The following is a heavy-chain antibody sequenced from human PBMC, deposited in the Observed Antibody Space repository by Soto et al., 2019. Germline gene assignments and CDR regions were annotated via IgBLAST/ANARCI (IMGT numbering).Heavy chain of an antibody. CDR1: GGSVSSGSYY. D-gene: IGHD4-17*01. CDR2: IYYSGST. Sequence: QVQLQESGPGLVKPSETLSLTCTVSGGSVSSGSYYWSWIRQPPGKGLEWIGYIYYSGSTNYNPSLKSPVTISVDTSKNQFSRKLSSVTAADTAVYYCARSDYGGNSDSWGQGTLVTVSS. CDR3: ARSDYGGNSDS. V-gene: IGHV4-61*01. J-gene: IGHJ4*02.